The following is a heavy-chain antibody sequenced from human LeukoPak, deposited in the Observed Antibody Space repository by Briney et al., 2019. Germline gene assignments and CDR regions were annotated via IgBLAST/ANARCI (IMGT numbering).Heavy chain of an antibody. Sequence: GGSLRLSCAASGFTLSNYGMHWVRQAPGKGLEWVAAISYDASNKYYSDSVKGRFTISRDNSKNTLYLRMNGLRAEDTAVYYCAKVPSGYGMDVWGKGTTVTVSS. V-gene: IGHV3-30*18. J-gene: IGHJ6*04. CDR2: ISYDASNK. CDR1: GFTLSNYG. CDR3: AKVPSGYGMDV.